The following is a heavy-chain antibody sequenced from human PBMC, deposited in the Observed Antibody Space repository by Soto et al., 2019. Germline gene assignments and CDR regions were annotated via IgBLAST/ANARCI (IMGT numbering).Heavy chain of an antibody. D-gene: IGHD4-4*01. Sequence: PGGSLRLSCAASGFTFSSYAMSWVRQAPGKGLEWVSVISGSGGSTYYADSVKGRFTISRDNSKNTLYLQMNSLRAEDTAVYYCAIDSYSNYVRMPFDYWGQGTLVTVSS. V-gene: IGHV3-23*01. CDR1: GFTFSSYA. CDR3: AIDSYSNYVRMPFDY. CDR2: ISGSGGST. J-gene: IGHJ4*02.